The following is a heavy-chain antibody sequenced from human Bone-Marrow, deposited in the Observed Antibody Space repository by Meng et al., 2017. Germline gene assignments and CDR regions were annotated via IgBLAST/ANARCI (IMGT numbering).Heavy chain of an antibody. D-gene: IGHD4-23*01. CDR1: GYIFTNYD. V-gene: IGHV1-8*01. CDR3: ARDYGGNSGRFDP. Sequence: QVQLVQSGADVKKPGASVRVTCKASGYIFTNYDLNWVRQAAGQGPEWMGWLNPRTGNTGYAQKFQGRVTLTRDTSRSTAYMELRSLTSDDTAIYYCARDYGGNSGRFDPWGQGTLVTVSS. J-gene: IGHJ5*02. CDR2: LNPRTGNT.